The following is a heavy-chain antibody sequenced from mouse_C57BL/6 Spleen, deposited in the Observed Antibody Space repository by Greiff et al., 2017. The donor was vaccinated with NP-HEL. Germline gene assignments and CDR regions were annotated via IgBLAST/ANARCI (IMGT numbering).Heavy chain of an antibody. D-gene: IGHD2-3*01. J-gene: IGHJ4*01. V-gene: IGHV1-59*01. CDR3: AREGDGSSMDY. Sequence: VQLQQPGAELVRPGTSVKLSCKASGYTFTSYWMHWVKQRPGQGLEWIGVIDPSDSYTNYNQKFKGKSTLTVDTSSSTAYMQLSSLTSEDSAVYYCAREGDGSSMDYWGQGTSVTVSS. CDR1: GYTFTSYW. CDR2: IDPSDSYT.